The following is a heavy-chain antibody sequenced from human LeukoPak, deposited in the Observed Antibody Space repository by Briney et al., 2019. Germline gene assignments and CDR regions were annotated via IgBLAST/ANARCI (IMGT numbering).Heavy chain of an antibody. CDR2: IKQEGSEK. V-gene: IGHV3-7*01. Sequence: GGSLRLSCAASGFTFSSNWMTWVRQAPGKGLEWVANIKQEGSEKYYVDSVKGRFTISRDNAKNSLYLQMNSLRAEDTAMYYCARDAFSRISIFGVVSDAFDIWGQGTMVTVSS. CDR3: ARDAFSRISIFGVVSDAFDI. D-gene: IGHD3-3*01. CDR1: GFTFSSNW. J-gene: IGHJ3*02.